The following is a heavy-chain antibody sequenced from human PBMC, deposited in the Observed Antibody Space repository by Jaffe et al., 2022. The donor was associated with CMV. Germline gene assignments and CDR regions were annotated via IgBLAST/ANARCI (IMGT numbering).Heavy chain of an antibody. D-gene: IGHD5-12*01. CDR1: GYTFTKYY. CDR2: INPSGPSGDST. Sequence: QVQLVQSGAEVKKPGASVKVSCKASGYTFTKYYIHWVRQAPGQGLEWMGSINPSGPSGDSTTYAQKFQDRITLTRDTSTSTVYMEVSGLRSEDTAVYYCARRNQVAALKAGFDSWGQGTLVTVSS. J-gene: IGHJ4*02. CDR3: ARRNQVAALKAGFDS. V-gene: IGHV1-46*01.